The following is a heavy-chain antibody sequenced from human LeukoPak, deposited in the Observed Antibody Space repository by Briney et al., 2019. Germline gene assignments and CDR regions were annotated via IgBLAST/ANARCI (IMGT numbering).Heavy chain of an antibody. CDR1: GGXISSYY. Sequence: SETLSLTCTVSGGXISSYYWSWIRQPPGKGLEWIGSIYYSGNTYYNPSLKSRVTISVDTSKNQFSLKLTSVTAADTAVYYCAHFKGGSFDFWGQGTMVTVSS. CDR3: AHFKGGSFDF. J-gene: IGHJ3*01. CDR2: IYYSGNT. V-gene: IGHV4-59*05. D-gene: IGHD1-26*01.